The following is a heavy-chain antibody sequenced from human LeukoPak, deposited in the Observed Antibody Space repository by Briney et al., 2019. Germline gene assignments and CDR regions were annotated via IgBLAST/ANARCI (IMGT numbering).Heavy chain of an antibody. V-gene: IGHV1-18*01. J-gene: IGHJ6*02. CDR3: ARVSGYPVGVYYYYGMDV. D-gene: IGHD5-12*01. CDR1: GYTFTSYG. Sequence: ASVKVSCKASGYTFTSYGISWVRQAPGQGLEWMGWISAYNGNTNYAQKLRGRVTMTTDTSTSTAYMELRSLRSDDTAVYYCARVSGYPVGVYYYYGMDVWGQGTTVTVSS. CDR2: ISAYNGNT.